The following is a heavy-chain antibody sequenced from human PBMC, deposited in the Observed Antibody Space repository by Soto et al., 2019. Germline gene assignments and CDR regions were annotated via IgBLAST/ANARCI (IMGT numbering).Heavy chain of an antibody. J-gene: IGHJ4*02. Sequence: QMQLLESGGGVVQPGKALRLSCAASGFAFNSHSMHWVRQAPGKGLEWLALMTSDGSSKFYADSVKGRCTISRDNSKNTLYLAMNRLSSEDTAVYYCARDRGIRSTGYELVLWGQGTLVTVSS. D-gene: IGHD3-10*01. V-gene: IGHV3-30-3*01. CDR1: GFAFNSHS. CDR3: ARDRGIRSTGYELVL. CDR2: MTSDGSSK.